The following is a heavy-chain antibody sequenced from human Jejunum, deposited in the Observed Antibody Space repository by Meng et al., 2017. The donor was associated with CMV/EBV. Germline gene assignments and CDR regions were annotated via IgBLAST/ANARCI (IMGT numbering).Heavy chain of an antibody. CDR1: TFTTYA. D-gene: IGHD1-26*01. CDR3: AKALSGSHYFYYGMDV. Sequence: TFTTYAMNWVRQAPGKGLEWVSVISGSSDNTYYADSVKGRFTVSRDNSKDTLYLQMNSLRVEDTAVYYCAKALSGSHYFYYGMDVWGQGTTVTVSS. V-gene: IGHV3-23*01. CDR2: ISGSSDNT. J-gene: IGHJ6*02.